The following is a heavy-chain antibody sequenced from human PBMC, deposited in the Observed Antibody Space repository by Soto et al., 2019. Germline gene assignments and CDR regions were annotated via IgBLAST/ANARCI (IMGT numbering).Heavy chain of an antibody. CDR3: ARGGCNRGTSSCLDY. V-gene: IGHV3-7*01. Sequence: EVQLVESGGGLVQPGGSLRLSCAASGFIFSTQSMNWVRQAPGKGLEWVANIKEDGSEKYYVDSVKGRFTIARDNAKNSLYLRMNTLSAEDTAVYYCARGGCNRGTSSCLDYWGQGTLVTVSS. D-gene: IGHD1-1*01. J-gene: IGHJ4*02. CDR1: GFIFSTQS. CDR2: IKEDGSEK.